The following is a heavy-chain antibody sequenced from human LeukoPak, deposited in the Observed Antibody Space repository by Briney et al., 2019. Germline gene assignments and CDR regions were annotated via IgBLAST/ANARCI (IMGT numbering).Heavy chain of an antibody. V-gene: IGHV1-46*01. CDR3: ARELPYIVVVTYRASDYNPRFDP. Sequence: ASVKVSCKASGYTFTSYYMHWVRQAPGQGLEWMGIINPSGGSTSYAQKFQGRVTMTRYTSTSTVYMELSSLRSEDTAVYYCARELPYIVVVTYRASDYNPRFDPWGQGTLVTVSS. CDR1: GYTFTSYY. D-gene: IGHD2-21*02. CDR2: INPSGGST. J-gene: IGHJ5*02.